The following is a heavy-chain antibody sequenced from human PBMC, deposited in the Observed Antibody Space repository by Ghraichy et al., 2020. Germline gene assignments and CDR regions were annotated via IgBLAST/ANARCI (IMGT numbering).Heavy chain of an antibody. D-gene: IGHD6-19*01. J-gene: IGHJ5*02. CDR2: TYYRSKWYN. V-gene: IGHV6-1*01. CDR1: GDSVSTNSAA. CDR3: VRDSGWSNWFDP. Sequence: SQTLSLTCAISGDSVSTNSAAWNWIRQSPSRGLEWLGRTYYRSKWYNDYAVSVKSRITIHPDPSKNQFSLHLNSVTPEDTAVYYCVRDSGWSNWFDPWGQGTLVTVSS.